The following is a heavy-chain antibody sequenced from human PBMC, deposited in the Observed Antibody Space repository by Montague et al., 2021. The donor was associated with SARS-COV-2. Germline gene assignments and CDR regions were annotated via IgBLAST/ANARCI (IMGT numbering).Heavy chain of an antibody. D-gene: IGHD1-26*01. V-gene: IGHV3-66*01. Sequence: SLRLSCAASGFTVSSNYMSWVRQAPGKGLEWVSVIYSGGSTYYADSVKGRFTISRDNSKNTLYLQMNSLRAEDTAVYHCARESVGAAKDAFDIWGQGTMVTVSS. CDR1: GFTVSSNY. J-gene: IGHJ3*02. CDR3: ARESVGAAKDAFDI. CDR2: IYSGGST.